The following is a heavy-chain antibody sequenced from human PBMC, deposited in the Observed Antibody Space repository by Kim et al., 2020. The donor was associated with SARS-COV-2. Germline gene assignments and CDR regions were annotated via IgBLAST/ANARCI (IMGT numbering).Heavy chain of an antibody. D-gene: IGHD6-13*01. Sequence: YNDYAISGKSRITITPDTSKNQFSLQLNSVTPEDTAVYYCAAGTGLRFDPWGQGTLVTVSS. J-gene: IGHJ5*02. CDR3: AAGTGLRFDP. CDR2: YN. V-gene: IGHV6-1*01.